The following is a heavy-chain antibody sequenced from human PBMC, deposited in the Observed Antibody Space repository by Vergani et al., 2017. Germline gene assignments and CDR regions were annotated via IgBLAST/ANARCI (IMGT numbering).Heavy chain of an antibody. Sequence: EVQLVESGGGLVQPGGSLRLSCAASGFTFSSYWMSWVRQAPGKGLEWVANIKQDGSEKYYVDSVQGRFTISRDNAKNSLYLQMNSLRAEDTAVYYCARGISSPVFTVPRAPLYYYYYMDVWGKGTTVTVSS. CDR1: GFTFSSYW. CDR3: ARGISSPVFTVPRAPLYYYYYMDV. J-gene: IGHJ6*03. D-gene: IGHD1-14*01. CDR2: IKQDGSEK. V-gene: IGHV3-7*01.